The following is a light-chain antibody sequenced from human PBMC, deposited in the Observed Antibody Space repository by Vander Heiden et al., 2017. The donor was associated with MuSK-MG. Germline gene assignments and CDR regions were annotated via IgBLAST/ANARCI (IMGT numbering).Light chain of an antibody. CDR1: SSDVGGYNY. CDR2: EVS. Sequence: QSALTQPASVSGSPGQSITISCTGPSSDVGGYNYVSWYQQHPGKAPKLMIYEVSNRPSGVSDRFSGSKSGNTASLTISGLQAEDEADYYCSSYTYSSSNYVFGTGTKVTVL. V-gene: IGLV2-14*01. CDR3: SSYTYSSSNYV. J-gene: IGLJ1*01.